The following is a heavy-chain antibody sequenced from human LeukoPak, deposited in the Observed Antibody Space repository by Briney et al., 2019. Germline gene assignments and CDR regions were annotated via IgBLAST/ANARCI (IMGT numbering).Heavy chain of an antibody. V-gene: IGHV1-69*05. Sequence: ASVKVSCKASGYTFTSYGISWVRQAPGQGLEWMGRIIPIFGTANYAQKFQGRVTITTDESTSTAYMELSSLRSEDAAVYYCARDLEYCSSTSCYGPNDYWGQGTLVTVSS. CDR3: ARDLEYCSSTSCYGPNDY. CDR2: IIPIFGTA. J-gene: IGHJ4*02. D-gene: IGHD2-2*01. CDR1: GYTFTSYG.